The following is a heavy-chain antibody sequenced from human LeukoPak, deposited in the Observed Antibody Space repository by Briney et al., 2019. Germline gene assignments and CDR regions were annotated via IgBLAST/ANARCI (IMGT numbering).Heavy chain of an antibody. J-gene: IGHJ4*02. CDR2: INHSGST. Sequence: SETLSLTCAVYGGSFSGYYWSWIRQPPGKGLEWIGEINHSGSTNYNPSLKSRVTISVDTSKNQFSLKLSSVTAADTAVYYCARSTGDYWGQGTLVTVSS. CDR1: GGSFSGYY. V-gene: IGHV4-34*01. D-gene: IGHD2-2*01. CDR3: ARSTGDY.